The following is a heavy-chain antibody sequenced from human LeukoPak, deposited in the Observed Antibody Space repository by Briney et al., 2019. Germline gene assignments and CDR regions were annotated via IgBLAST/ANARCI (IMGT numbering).Heavy chain of an antibody. D-gene: IGHD3-22*01. CDR3: ARGYYYDSSGYYYPFDY. V-gene: IGHV3-30-3*01. J-gene: IGHJ4*02. CDR1: GFTFSSYT. Sequence: GRSLRLSCAASGFTFSSYTIHWVRQPPGKGLEWVAVISFDGSNKYYADSVKGRFTISRDNSKNTLYLQMNSLRSEDTAVYYCARGYYYDSSGYYYPFDYWGQGTLVTVSS. CDR2: ISFDGSNK.